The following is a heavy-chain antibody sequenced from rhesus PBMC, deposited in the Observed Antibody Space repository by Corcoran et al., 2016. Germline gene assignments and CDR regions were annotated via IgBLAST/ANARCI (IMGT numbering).Heavy chain of an antibody. Sequence: QVQLQESGQGLVQPSETLSLTCAVFGYSLSSGYYWTWIRQSPGRGLEWIGSIYGSSKTNSLNPSLKSRFTLSVDTSKNQFSLELSSVTAADTAVYYCARGYSSWSGYFDYWGQGVLVTVSS. D-gene: IGHD6-13*01. CDR1: GYSLSSGYY. CDR2: IYGSSKTN. CDR3: ARGYSSWSGYFDY. J-gene: IGHJ4*01. V-gene: IGHV4S14*01.